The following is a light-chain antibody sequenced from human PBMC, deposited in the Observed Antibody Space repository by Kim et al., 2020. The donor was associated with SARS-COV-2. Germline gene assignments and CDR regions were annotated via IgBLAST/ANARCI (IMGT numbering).Light chain of an antibody. CDR1: QSVSNNF. V-gene: IGKV3-20*01. CDR2: GAS. CDR3: HQYTRLPLT. J-gene: IGKJ4*01. Sequence: DIVLTQSPGTLSLSPGERATLSCRASQSVSNNFLAWYQQKPGQPPRLLIFGASSRATGIPDRFSGSGSGTDFTLTISRLEPEDFAVYYCHQYTRLPLTFGGGTKVDIK.